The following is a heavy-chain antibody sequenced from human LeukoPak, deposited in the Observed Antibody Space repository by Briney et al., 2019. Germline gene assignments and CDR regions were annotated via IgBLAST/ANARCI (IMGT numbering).Heavy chain of an antibody. V-gene: IGHV3-13*01. J-gene: IGHJ5*02. CDR3: VRGAEGFDP. CDR2: IGTVGDT. CDR1: GFTFSTYD. Sequence: PGGSLRLSCAASGFTFSTYDMHWVRQATGKGLEWLASIGTVGDTYYLGSVKGRFTISRENYKNTLYLQMNSLRAGDTAVYYCVRGAEGFDPWGQGTLVTVSS.